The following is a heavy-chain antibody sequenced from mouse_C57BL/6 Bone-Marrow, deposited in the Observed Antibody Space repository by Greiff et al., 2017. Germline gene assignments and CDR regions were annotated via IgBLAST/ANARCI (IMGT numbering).Heavy chain of an antibody. Sequence: QVQLQQPGAELVMPGASVKLSCKASGYTFTSYWMNWVKQRPGQGLEWIGEIDPSDSYTNYNQKFQGKSTLTVDKSSSTAYMQLSSLTSEDSAVYYCAGVTTRYAMDYWGQGTSVTVSS. CDR1: GYTFTSYW. J-gene: IGHJ4*01. V-gene: IGHV1-69*01. CDR2: IDPSDSYT. CDR3: AGVTTRYAMDY. D-gene: IGHD2-2*01.